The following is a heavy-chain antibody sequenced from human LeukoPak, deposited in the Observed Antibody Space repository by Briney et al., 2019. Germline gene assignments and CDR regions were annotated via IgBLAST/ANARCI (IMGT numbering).Heavy chain of an antibody. CDR2: ISSSSSYI. CDR1: GFTFSSYS. J-gene: IGHJ3*02. Sequence: GGSLRLSCVASGFTFSSYSMNWVRQAPGKGLEWVSSISSSSSYIYYADSVKGRFTISRDNAKNSLYLQMNSLRAEDTAVYYCAISSGDWTTGDAFDIWGQGTMVSVSS. V-gene: IGHV3-21*01. CDR3: AISSGDWTTGDAFDI. D-gene: IGHD2-21*02.